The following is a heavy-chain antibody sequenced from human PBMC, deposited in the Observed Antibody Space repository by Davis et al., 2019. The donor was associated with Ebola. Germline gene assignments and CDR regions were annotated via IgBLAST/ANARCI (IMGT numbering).Heavy chain of an antibody. CDR2: ISSSSSYT. CDR3: ARDPTLYSGLDV. Sequence: LSLTCAVYGGSFSGYYWSWIRQAPGKGLEWVSYISSSSSYTNYADSVKGRFTISRDNAKNSLYLQMNSLRAEDTAVYYCARDPTLYSGLDVWGQGTTVTVSS. V-gene: IGHV3-11*05. CDR1: GGSFSGYY. J-gene: IGHJ6*02.